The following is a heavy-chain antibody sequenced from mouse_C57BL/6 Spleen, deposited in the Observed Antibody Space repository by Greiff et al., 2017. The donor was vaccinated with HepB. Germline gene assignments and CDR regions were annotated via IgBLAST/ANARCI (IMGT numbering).Heavy chain of an antibody. D-gene: IGHD1-1*01. CDR3: ARGFITTVVATDYFDY. CDR1: GYTFTSYW. Sequence: QVQLQHPGAELVKPGASVKLSCKASGYTFTSYWMHWVKQRPGRGLEWIGRIDPNSGGTKYNEKFKSKATLTVDKPSSTAYMQLSSLTSEDSAVYYCARGFITTVVATDYFDYWGQGTTLTVSS. V-gene: IGHV1-72*01. J-gene: IGHJ2*01. CDR2: IDPNSGGT.